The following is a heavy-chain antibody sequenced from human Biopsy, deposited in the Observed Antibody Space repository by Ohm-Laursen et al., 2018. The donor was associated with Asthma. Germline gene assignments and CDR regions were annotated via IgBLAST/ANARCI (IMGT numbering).Heavy chain of an antibody. V-gene: IGHV4-39*01. CDR1: GGSVSTGSYY. Sequence: GTLSLTCTVPGGSVSTGSYYWGWIRQPPGKGLEWIGSIYYSGSTNYNPSLKSRVTISVDTSKNQLSLKLSFVTAADTAVFYCARLSLNDSLDPWGRGTLVTVSS. D-gene: IGHD1-1*01. CDR3: ARLSLNDSLDP. CDR2: IYYSGST. J-gene: IGHJ5*02.